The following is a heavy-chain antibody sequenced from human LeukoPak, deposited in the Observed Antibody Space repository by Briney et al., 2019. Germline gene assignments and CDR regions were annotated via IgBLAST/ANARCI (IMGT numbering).Heavy chain of an antibody. Sequence: PGGSLRLSCAASGFTFSSYAMHWVRQAPGKGLEWVAVISYDGSNKYYADSVKGRFTISRDNSKNTLYLQMNSLRAEDTAVYYCARSGGWYGRDYFDYWGQGTLVTVSS. CDR3: ARSGGWYGRDYFDY. D-gene: IGHD6-19*01. J-gene: IGHJ4*02. CDR2: ISYDGSNK. CDR1: GFTFSSYA. V-gene: IGHV3-30-3*01.